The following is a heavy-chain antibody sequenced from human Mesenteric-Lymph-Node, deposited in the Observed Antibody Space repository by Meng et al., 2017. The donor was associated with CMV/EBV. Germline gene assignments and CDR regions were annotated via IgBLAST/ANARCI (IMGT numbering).Heavy chain of an antibody. CDR2: ISAYNGNT. J-gene: IGHJ4*02. D-gene: IGHD6-13*01. V-gene: IGHV1-18*01. CDR3: ARIYIAAADYFDY. Sequence: ASGYTFSSYGISCVRQAPGQGLEWMGWISAYNGNTSYAQKLQGRVTMTTDTSTSTAYMELRSLRSDDTAVYYCARIYIAAADYFDYWGQGTLVTVSS. CDR1: GYTFSSYG.